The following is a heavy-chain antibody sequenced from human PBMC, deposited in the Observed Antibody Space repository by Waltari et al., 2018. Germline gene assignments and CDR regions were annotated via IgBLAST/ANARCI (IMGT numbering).Heavy chain of an antibody. Sequence: EVQLVESGGGLIQPGGSLRLSCAVSGFTVSSNYMSWARQAPGKGLEWVSIICSGGSTYYSDSVKGRFTISRDNSKNTLYLQMNSLRAEDTAVYYCARDGYCRGGSCGWGQGTLVTVSS. J-gene: IGHJ4*02. CDR3: ARDGYCRGGSCG. V-gene: IGHV3-53*01. D-gene: IGHD2-15*01. CDR2: ICSGGST. CDR1: GFTVSSNY.